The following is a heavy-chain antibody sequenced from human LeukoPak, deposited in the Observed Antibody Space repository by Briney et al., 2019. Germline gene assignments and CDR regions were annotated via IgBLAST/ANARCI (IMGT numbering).Heavy chain of an antibody. V-gene: IGHV4-59*01. CDR1: GGSISSYY. J-gene: IGHJ3*02. CDR2: IYYSGST. Sequence: SETLSLTCTASGGSISSYYWSWIRQPPGKGLEWIGYIYYSGSTNYNPSLKSRVNISVDTSKNQFSLKLSSVTAADTAVYYCARVRYDILTGYYGDAFDIWGQGTMVTVSS. CDR3: ARVRYDILTGYYGDAFDI. D-gene: IGHD3-9*01.